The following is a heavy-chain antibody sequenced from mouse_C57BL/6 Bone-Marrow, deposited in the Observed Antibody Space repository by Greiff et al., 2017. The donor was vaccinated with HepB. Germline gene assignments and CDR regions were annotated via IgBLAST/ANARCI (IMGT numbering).Heavy chain of an antibody. J-gene: IGHJ2*01. V-gene: IGHV14-1*02. CDR1: GFNIKAYY. CDR2: IAPEIGNS. Sequence: VQLQQSGAGLVRPGALVKLSCKTSGFNIKAYYMHWVKQRPEQGLEWIGWIAPEIGNSISDPKLQGKASITADTSSHTAYLQLSSLTSEDTAVYYCVRPFGTTYVTYCDYWAQGTTLTVSS. D-gene: IGHD5-5*01. CDR3: VRPFGTTYVTYCDY.